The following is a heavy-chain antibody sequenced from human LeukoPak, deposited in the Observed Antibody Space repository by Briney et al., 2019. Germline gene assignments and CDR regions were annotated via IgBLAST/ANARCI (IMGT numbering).Heavy chain of an antibody. Sequence: GESLKISCKGSGYRFSEYWIGWVRQMPGQGLEWMGIIFPGDSDTRYSPSFQGQVTISADKSISTAYLQWSSLKASDTAIYYCASEYCSGGNCYFDYWGQGTLVTVSS. V-gene: IGHV5-51*01. CDR3: ASEYCSGGNCYFDY. D-gene: IGHD2-15*01. CDR2: IFPGDSDT. J-gene: IGHJ4*02. CDR1: GYRFSEYW.